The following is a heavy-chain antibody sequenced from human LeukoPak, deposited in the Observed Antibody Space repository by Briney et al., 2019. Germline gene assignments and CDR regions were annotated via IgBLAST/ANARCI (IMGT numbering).Heavy chain of an antibody. V-gene: IGHV1-8*03. CDR3: ARVVEYESSGFDY. J-gene: IGHJ4*02. CDR2: MNPKSGNT. D-gene: IGHD3-22*01. Sequence: ASVKVSCKTSGYTFLSSNINWVRQATGQGLEWMGWMNPKSGNTGYAQKFQGRVRITRDTSISTAYMELSSLTSEDTAMYYCARVVEYESSGFDYWGQGTLVTVAS. CDR1: GYTFLSSN.